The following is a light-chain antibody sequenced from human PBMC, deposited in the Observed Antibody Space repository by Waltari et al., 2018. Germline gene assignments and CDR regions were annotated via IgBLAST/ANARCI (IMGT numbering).Light chain of an antibody. CDR1: KLGNKY. CDR3: QAWDSSTAV. V-gene: IGLV3-1*01. Sequence: SYELTQPPSVSVSPGQTANITCPGDKLGNKYVCWFQQKPGQSPLLVILQNNRRPPGIPERFSGSNSGNTATLTISGTQVMDEADFYCQAWDSSTAVFGSGTKVTVL. CDR2: QNN. J-gene: IGLJ1*01.